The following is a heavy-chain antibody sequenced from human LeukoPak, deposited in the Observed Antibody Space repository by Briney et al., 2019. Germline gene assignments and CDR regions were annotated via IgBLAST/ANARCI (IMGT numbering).Heavy chain of an antibody. D-gene: IGHD6-13*01. J-gene: IGHJ4*02. CDR1: GFTVTSNY. CDR3: ARGAATGPTLGLDY. Sequence: GGSLRLSCVASGFTVTSNYVTWVRQAPGRGLEWVSVIYTGGSPYYADSVKGRFAISRYISKNTVYLQMYSLRAEDTAVYYCARGAATGPTLGLDYWGQGTLVTVSS. V-gene: IGHV3-53*01. CDR2: IYTGGSP.